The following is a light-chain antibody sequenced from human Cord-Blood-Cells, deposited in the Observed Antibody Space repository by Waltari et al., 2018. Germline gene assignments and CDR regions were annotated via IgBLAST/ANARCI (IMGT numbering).Light chain of an antibody. V-gene: IGLV6-57*01. CDR1: SGSIASNY. Sequence: NFMLTQPHSVSESPGKTVTISCTRSSGSIASNYVQWSQQRPGSSPTTVIYEYNQRPSGVPDRFSGSIDSSSNSASLTISGLKTEDEADYYCQSYDSSNHVVFGGGTKLTVL. CDR2: EYN. J-gene: IGLJ2*01. CDR3: QSYDSSNHVV.